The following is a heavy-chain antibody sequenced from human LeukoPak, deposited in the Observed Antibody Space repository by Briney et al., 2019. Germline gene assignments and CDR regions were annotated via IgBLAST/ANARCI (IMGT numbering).Heavy chain of an antibody. J-gene: IGHJ4*02. CDR3: ARGSETAMVPLFDY. D-gene: IGHD5-18*01. CDR2: ISAYNGNT. Sequence: ASVKVSCKASGYTFTSYGISWVRQAPGQGLEWMGWISAYNGNTNYAQKLQGRVTVTTDTSTSTAYMELRGLRSDDTAVYYCARGSETAMVPLFDYWGQGTLVTVSS. V-gene: IGHV1-18*01. CDR1: GYTFTSYG.